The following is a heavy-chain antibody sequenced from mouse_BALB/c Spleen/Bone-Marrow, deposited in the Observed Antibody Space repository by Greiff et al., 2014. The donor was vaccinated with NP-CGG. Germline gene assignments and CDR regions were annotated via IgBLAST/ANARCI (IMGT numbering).Heavy chain of an antibody. D-gene: IGHD4-1*01. J-gene: IGHJ2*01. CDR3: TRGRTWDFDY. CDR2: INPNNGGT. V-gene: IGHV1S81*02. CDR1: GYTFTTYY. Sequence: QVQLQQPGAELVKPGTSVKLSCKASGYTFTTYYMYWVKQRPGQGLEWIGEINPNNGGTNFKEKFKSKATLTVDKSSSTAYVQLSSLPSEDSAVYYCTRGRTWDFDYWGQGTTLTVSS.